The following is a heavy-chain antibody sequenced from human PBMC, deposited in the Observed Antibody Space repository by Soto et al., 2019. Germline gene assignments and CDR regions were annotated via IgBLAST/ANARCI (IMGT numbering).Heavy chain of an antibody. CDR2: TNTSGST. Sequence: SEILSLACTVSGGAISGYYWSWIRQPAGKGLEWIGRTNTSGSTTYNPSLKIRVTMSVDASKNQFSLQLISVTAADTAMYYCASGSGLYHSWGHGTLVTIS. CDR3: ASGSGLYHS. D-gene: IGHD6-19*01. CDR1: GGAISGYY. V-gene: IGHV4-4*07. J-gene: IGHJ4*01.